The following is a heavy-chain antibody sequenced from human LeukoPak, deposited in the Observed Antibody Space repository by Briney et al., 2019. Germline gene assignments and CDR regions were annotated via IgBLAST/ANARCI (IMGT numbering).Heavy chain of an antibody. Sequence: SVKVSCKASGGTFSSYAISWVRQAPGQGLEWMGGIIPIFGTANYARKFQGRVTITTDESTSTAYMELSSLRSEDTAVYYCARAAYYQNWFDPWGQGTLVTVSS. D-gene: IGHD3-10*01. J-gene: IGHJ5*02. V-gene: IGHV1-69*05. CDR2: IIPIFGTA. CDR3: ARAAYYQNWFDP. CDR1: GGTFSSYA.